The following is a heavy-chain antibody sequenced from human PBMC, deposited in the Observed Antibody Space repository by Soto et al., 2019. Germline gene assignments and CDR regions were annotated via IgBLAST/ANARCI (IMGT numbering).Heavy chain of an antibody. CDR3: ARGGYSSGWYGEKNWFDP. CDR2: IYYSRST. D-gene: IGHD6-19*01. CDR1: GGSISSYY. Sequence: SETLSLTCTVSGGSISSYYWSWIRQPPGKGLEWIGYIYYSRSTNYNPSLKSRVTISVDTSKNQFSLKLSSVTAADTAVYYCARGGYSSGWYGEKNWFDPWGQGTLVTVSS. V-gene: IGHV4-59*01. J-gene: IGHJ5*02.